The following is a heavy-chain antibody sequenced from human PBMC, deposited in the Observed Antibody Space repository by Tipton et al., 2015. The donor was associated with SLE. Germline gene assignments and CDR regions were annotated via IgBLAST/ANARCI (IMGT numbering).Heavy chain of an antibody. CDR1: GFTFSSYA. Sequence: SLRLSCAASGFTFSSYAMHWVRQAPGKGLEWVSVISGIGGTTYYADSVKGRFTISRDNSKNTLYLQMNSLGAEDTAVYYCAKDLGRGFDYWGQGTLVTVSS. D-gene: IGHD3-16*01. J-gene: IGHJ4*02. CDR3: AKDLGRGFDY. V-gene: IGHV3-23*01. CDR2: ISGIGGTT.